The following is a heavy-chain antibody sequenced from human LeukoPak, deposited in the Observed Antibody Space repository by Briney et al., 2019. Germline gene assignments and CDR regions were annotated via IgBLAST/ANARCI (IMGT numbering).Heavy chain of an antibody. CDR3: AKGPRIVVVPDAFDI. Sequence: GGSLRLSCAASGLTVSSNFMSWVRQAPGKGLECVSVIYSRGGTYYADSVQGRFTISRDASKNTLFLQMNSLRADDTAVYYCAKGPRIVVVPDAFDIWGQGTMVTVSS. CDR2: IYSRGGT. D-gene: IGHD3-22*01. J-gene: IGHJ3*02. V-gene: IGHV3-53*01. CDR1: GLTVSSNF.